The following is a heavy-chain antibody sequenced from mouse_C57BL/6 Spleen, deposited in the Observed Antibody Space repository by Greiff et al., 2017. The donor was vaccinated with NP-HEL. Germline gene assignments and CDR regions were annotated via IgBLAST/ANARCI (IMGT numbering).Heavy chain of an antibody. CDR1: GFTFSDYG. V-gene: IGHV5-15*01. J-gene: IGHJ1*03. D-gene: IGHD1-1*01. CDR3: ARHDYGSSGGYFDV. Sequence: EVQLQESGGGLVQPGGSLKLSCAASGFTFSDYGMAWVRQAPRKGPEWVAFISNLAYSIYYADTVTGRFTISRENAKNTLYLEMSSLRSEDTAMYYCARHDYGSSGGYFDVWGTGTTVTVSS. CDR2: ISNLAYSI.